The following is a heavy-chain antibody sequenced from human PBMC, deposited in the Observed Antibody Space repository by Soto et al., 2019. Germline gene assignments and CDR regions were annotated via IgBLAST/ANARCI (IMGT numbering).Heavy chain of an antibody. CDR3: ARDDELAVAGTHDAFDI. D-gene: IGHD6-19*01. CDR2: ISSSGSTI. Sequence: GSLRLSCAASGFTFSSYEMNWVRQAPGKGLEWVSYISSSGSTIYYADSVKGRFTISRDNAKNSLYLQMNSLRAEDTAVYYCARDDELAVAGTHDAFDIWGQGTMVTVSS. CDR1: GFTFSSYE. J-gene: IGHJ3*02. V-gene: IGHV3-48*03.